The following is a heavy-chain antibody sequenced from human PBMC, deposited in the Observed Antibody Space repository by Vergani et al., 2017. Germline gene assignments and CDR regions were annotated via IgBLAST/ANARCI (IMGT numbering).Heavy chain of an antibody. V-gene: IGHV4-31*03. CDR2: IYYSGST. CDR1: GGSISSGGYY. D-gene: IGHD2-2*01. CDR3: ASTLNQLGDWYFDL. Sequence: QVQLQESGPGLVKPSQTLSLTCTVSGGSISSGGYYWSWIRPHPGKGLDWIGYIYYSGSTYYNPSLKSRVTISVDTSKNQFSLKLSSVNAADTAVYYCASTLNQLGDWYFDLWGRGTLVTVSS. J-gene: IGHJ2*01.